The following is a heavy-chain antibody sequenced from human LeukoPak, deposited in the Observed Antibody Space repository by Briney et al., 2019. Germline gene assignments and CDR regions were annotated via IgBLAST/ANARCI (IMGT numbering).Heavy chain of an antibody. V-gene: IGHV3-23*01. CDR3: AKDEDSSGWRDYYYYYMDV. D-gene: IGHD6-19*01. CDR1: GFTFSSFG. J-gene: IGHJ6*03. CDR2: ISSTGGTA. Sequence: PGGSLRLSCAASGFTFSSFGMSWVRQAPGKGLEWVSAISSTGGTAYYADSVKGRFTTSRDNSKNTLYLQMNSLRAEDTAVYYCAKDEDSSGWRDYYYYYMDVWGKGTTVTISS.